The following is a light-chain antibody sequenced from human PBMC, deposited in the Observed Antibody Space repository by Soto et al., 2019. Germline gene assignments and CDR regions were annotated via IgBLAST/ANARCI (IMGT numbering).Light chain of an antibody. CDR3: QQYNSYST. CDR2: DAS. CDR1: QSISSW. Sequence: DIQMTQSPSTLSASVGDRVTITYRASQSISSWLAWYQQKPGKAPKLLSYDASSLESGVPSRSSGSASGTEITLTSSSLQPDDFTTYYWQQYNSYSTFGQGTKLEIK. V-gene: IGKV1-5*01. J-gene: IGKJ2*01.